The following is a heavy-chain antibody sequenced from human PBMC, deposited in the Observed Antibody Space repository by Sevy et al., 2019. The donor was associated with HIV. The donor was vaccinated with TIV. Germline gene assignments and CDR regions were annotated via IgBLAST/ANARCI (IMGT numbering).Heavy chain of an antibody. V-gene: IGHV3-30*02. CDR3: AKVTGDALAFDY. Sequence: GGSLRLSCAASGFTFSSYGMHWVRQAPGKGLEWVAFIRYDGSNKYYADSVKGRFTISRDNSKNTLYLQMNSLRAEDTAVYYCAKVTGDALAFDYWGQGTLVTVSS. J-gene: IGHJ4*02. CDR1: GFTFSSYG. CDR2: IRYDGSNK. D-gene: IGHD7-27*01.